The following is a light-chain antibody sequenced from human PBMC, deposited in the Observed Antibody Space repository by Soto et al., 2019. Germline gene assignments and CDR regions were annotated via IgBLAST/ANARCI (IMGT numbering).Light chain of an antibody. J-gene: IGKJ2*01. CDR3: QQYSNYWET. CDR1: QSISSW. CDR2: KAS. Sequence: DIQMTQSPSTLSASVGDRVTITCRASQSISSWLAWYQQKPGKAPKLLIYKASSLESGVPSRFSGSGSGTEFTLTISSLQPDDFATYYCQQYSNYWETFGQGTKLEIK. V-gene: IGKV1-5*03.